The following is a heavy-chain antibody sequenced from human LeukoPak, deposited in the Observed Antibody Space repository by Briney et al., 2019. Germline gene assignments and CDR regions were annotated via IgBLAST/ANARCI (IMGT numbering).Heavy chain of an antibody. CDR1: GFTFSRYA. V-gene: IGHV3-64*01. D-gene: IGHD6-13*01. Sequence: GGSLRLSRAASGFTFSRYAMHWVREAPGKGLEYVSAISTNGGSTYYASSVKGRFTISRDNSKNTLYLQMVNLRPEDMAVYYCAKDQAGAIAAAGYFDLWGRGTLVTVSS. CDR3: AKDQAGAIAAAGYFDL. J-gene: IGHJ2*01. CDR2: ISTNGGST.